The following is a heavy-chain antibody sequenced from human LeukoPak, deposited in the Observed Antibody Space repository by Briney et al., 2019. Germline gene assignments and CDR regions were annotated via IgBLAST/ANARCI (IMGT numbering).Heavy chain of an antibody. V-gene: IGHV3-30*04. CDR3: ASKELVAGTDFDY. CDR2: ISYDGSNK. J-gene: IGHJ4*02. D-gene: IGHD6-19*01. Sequence: GGSLRLSCAASGFTFSSYAMHWVRQAPGKGLEWVAVISYDGSNKYYADSVKGRFTISRDNSKNTLYLQMNSLRAEDTAVYYSASKELVAGTDFDYWGQGTLVTVSS. CDR1: GFTFSSYA.